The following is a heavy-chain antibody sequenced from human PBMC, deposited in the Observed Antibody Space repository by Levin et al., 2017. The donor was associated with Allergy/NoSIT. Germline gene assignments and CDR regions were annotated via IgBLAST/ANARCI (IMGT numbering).Heavy chain of an antibody. Sequence: GGSLRLSCAASGFTFSDAWMNWVRQTPGKGLEWVGRIKSKIDGETTDYAAPVKGRFSLSRDDSKHTLYLQMNSLKTEDTAVYWCTTGSGGGYYYWGQGALVTVSS. CDR1: GFTFSDAW. D-gene: IGHD2-15*01. CDR3: TTGSGGGYYY. J-gene: IGHJ4*02. V-gene: IGHV3-15*01. CDR2: IKSKIDGETT.